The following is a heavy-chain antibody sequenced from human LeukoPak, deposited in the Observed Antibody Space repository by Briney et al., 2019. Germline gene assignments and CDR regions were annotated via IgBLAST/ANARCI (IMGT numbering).Heavy chain of an antibody. CDR1: GGSISSSSYY. J-gene: IGHJ6*02. V-gene: IGHV4-39*02. D-gene: IGHD2-2*01. Sequence: SETLSLTCTVSGGSISSSSYYWGWIRQPPGKGLEWIGSIYYSGSTYYNLSLKSRVTISVDTSKNQFSLKLSSVTAADTAVYYCAREGSNYYYYYGMDVWGQGTTVTVSS. CDR2: IYYSGST. CDR3: AREGSNYYYYYGMDV.